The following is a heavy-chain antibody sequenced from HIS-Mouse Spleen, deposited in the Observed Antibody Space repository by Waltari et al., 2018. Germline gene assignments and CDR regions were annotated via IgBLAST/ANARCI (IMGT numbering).Heavy chain of an antibody. CDR2: IHPNSSGT. V-gene: IGHV1-2*02. J-gene: IGHJ3*02. CDR1: GYTFTGYY. Sequence: QVQLVQSGAEVKKPGASVKVSCKASGYTFTGYYMHWVRQAPGQGLEWMGWIHPNSSGTNYEQEFQGRGTMTRDTSISTAYMELSRLRSDDTAVYYCARTGALDAFDIWGQGTMVTVSS. CDR3: ARTGALDAFDI. D-gene: IGHD7-27*01.